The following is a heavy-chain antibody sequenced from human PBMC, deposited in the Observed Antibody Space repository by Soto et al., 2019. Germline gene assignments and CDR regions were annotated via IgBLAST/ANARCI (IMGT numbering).Heavy chain of an antibody. CDR3: SRGDREDTAVVIGARPGEYGMDV. Sequence: QVQLVESGGGVVQPGRSLRLSCAASGFTFSIYAMHWVRQAPGKGLEWVAVISYDGARKAYANSVKGRFTISRDTSKNTLYLQKDSPRVEDTAAYYCSRGDREDTAVVIGARPGEYGMDVWGRGTTVTVSS. J-gene: IGHJ6*02. CDR1: GFTFSIYA. D-gene: IGHD2-15*01. CDR2: ISYDGARK. V-gene: IGHV3-30-3*01.